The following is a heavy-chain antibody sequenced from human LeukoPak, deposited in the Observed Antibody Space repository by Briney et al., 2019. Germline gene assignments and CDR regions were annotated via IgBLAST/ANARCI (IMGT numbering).Heavy chain of an antibody. V-gene: IGHV3-48*03. CDR1: GFTFSSYE. Sequence: GGSLRLSCAASGFTFSSYEMNWVRQAPGKGLKWLSYISSGGNTIYYADSVKGRFTISRDNTKNSLYLQMNSLRAEDTAVYYCAKDALYDSSGYYFYWYIDLWGRGTLVTVSS. CDR3: AKDALYDSSGYYFYWYIDL. J-gene: IGHJ2*01. D-gene: IGHD3-22*01. CDR2: ISSGGNTI.